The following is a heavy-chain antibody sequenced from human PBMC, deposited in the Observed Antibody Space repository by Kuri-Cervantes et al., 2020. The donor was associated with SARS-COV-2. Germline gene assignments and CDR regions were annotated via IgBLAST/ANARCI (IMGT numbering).Heavy chain of an antibody. Sequence: SETLSLTCTVSGCSISNSFYYWGWIRQPPGKGLEWIGRIYYSGSTYYNPSLKGRVTISVDTSKNQFSLKLSSVTAADTAVYYCARQMMSSITIFGVVITRNWFDPWGQGTLVTVSS. CDR2: IYYSGST. D-gene: IGHD3-3*01. CDR3: ARQMMSSITIFGVVITRNWFDP. CDR1: GCSISNSFYY. V-gene: IGHV4-39*01. J-gene: IGHJ5*02.